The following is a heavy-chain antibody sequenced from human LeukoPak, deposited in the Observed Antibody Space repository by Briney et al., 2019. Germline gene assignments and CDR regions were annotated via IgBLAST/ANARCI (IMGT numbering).Heavy chain of an antibody. CDR1: GGSISSSSYY. D-gene: IGHD3-22*01. Sequence: SETLSLTCTVSGGSISSSSYYWGWIRQPPGKGLEWIGEINHSGSTNYNPSLKSRVTISVDTSKNQFSLKLSSVTAADTAVYYCARGLAYYYDSSGPDEGAFDIWGQGTMVTVSS. CDR3: ARGLAYYYDSSGPDEGAFDI. V-gene: IGHV4-39*07. CDR2: INHSGST. J-gene: IGHJ3*02.